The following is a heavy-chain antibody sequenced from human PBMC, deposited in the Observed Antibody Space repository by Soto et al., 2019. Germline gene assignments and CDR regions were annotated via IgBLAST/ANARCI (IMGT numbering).Heavy chain of an antibody. D-gene: IGHD3-22*01. V-gene: IGHV4-59*01. J-gene: IGHJ3*02. CDR1: GGSISSYY. CDR2: IYYSGST. Sequence: SETLSLTCTVSGGSISSYYWSWIRQPPGKGLEWIGYIYYSGSTNYNPSLKSRVTISVDTSKNQFSLKLSSVTAADTAVYYCARDGGGEGNTYYYDSSGPDAFDIWGQGTMVTVPS. CDR3: ARDGGGEGNTYYYDSSGPDAFDI.